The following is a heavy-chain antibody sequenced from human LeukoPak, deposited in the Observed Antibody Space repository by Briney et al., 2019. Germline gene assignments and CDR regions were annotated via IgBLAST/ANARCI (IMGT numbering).Heavy chain of an antibody. CDR1: GFVFSDAW. CDR3: TTMSAIFGVVIPDY. Sequence: GGSLRLSCAVSGFVFSDAWMSWVLQAPGKGLEWVGRVKSKANGEKTDYAAPVKGRFSISRDDSKNTLFLQMYSLRTEDTGIYYCTTMSAIFGVVIPDYWGQGTLVSVSP. V-gene: IGHV3-15*01. D-gene: IGHD3-3*01. J-gene: IGHJ4*02. CDR2: VKSKANGEKT.